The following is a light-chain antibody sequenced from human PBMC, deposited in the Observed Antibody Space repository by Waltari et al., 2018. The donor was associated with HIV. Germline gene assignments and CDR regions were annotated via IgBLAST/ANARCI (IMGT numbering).Light chain of an antibody. CDR1: SSDVGSYNR. V-gene: IGLV2-18*02. CDR2: EFS. CDR3: SSYTSSNLV. J-gene: IGLJ2*01. Sequence: QSALTQPPSVSGSPGQSVTISCTGSSSDVGSYNRVSWYQQPPGTAPKLMIYEFSNRPAGVPVRFSGSKSGNTASLIISGLQAEDEADYYCSSYTSSNLVFGGGTKLTVL.